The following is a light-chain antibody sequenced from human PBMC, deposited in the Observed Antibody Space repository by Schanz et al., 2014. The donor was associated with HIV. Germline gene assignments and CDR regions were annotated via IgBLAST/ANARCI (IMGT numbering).Light chain of an antibody. J-gene: IGLJ1*01. CDR2: DNN. CDR3: GTWDSRMSVGFV. V-gene: IGLV1-51*01. CDR1: SYSIGNNF. Sequence: QSVLTQPPSVSAAPGQRVTISCSGHSYSIGNNFVSWFQQLPGTAPKLLIYDNNKRPSGIPDRFSGSKSGTSATLVITGLQTGDEDDYYCGTWDSRMSVGFVFGSGTKLTVL.